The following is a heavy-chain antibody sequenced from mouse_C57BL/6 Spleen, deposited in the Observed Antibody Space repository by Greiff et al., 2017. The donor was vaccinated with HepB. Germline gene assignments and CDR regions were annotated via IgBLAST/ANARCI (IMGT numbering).Heavy chain of an antibody. V-gene: IGHV5-4*01. Sequence: EVQGVESGGGLVKPGGSLKLSCAASGFTFSSYAMSWVRQTPEKRLEWVATISDGGSNTYYPDNVKGRFTISRDKAKNNLYLQMSHLKSEGTAMYYCARERKSMTTVVATRAMDYWGQGTSVTVSS. CDR3: ARERKSMTTVVATRAMDY. J-gene: IGHJ4*01. CDR2: ISDGGSNT. CDR1: GFTFSSYA. D-gene: IGHD1-1*01.